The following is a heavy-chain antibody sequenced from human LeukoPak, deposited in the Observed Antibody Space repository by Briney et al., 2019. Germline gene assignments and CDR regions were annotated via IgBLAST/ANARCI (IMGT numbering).Heavy chain of an antibody. V-gene: IGHV4-34*01. Sequence: SETLSLTCAVYGGSFSGYYWSWIRQPPGKGLEWIGEINHSGSTNYNPSLKSRVTISVDASKNQFSLKLSSVTAADTAVYYCARTLGYCSGGSCYSDYFDYWGQGTLVTVSS. CDR3: ARTLGYCSGGSCYSDYFDY. J-gene: IGHJ4*02. D-gene: IGHD2-15*01. CDR1: GGSFSGYY. CDR2: INHSGST.